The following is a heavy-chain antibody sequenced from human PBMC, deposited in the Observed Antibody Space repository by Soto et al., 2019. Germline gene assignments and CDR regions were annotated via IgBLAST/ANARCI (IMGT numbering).Heavy chain of an antibody. Sequence: DVQLVESGGGLVQPGGSLRLSCAASGFTLSSYEMIWVRQAPGKGLEWISFIANSGSGSTTYYADSVKGRFSISRDNAKNSLYLQMNSLRAEDTAVYFCARAQGDWLLDYWGQGTLVTVSS. CDR1: GFTLSSYE. CDR3: ARAQGDWLLDY. V-gene: IGHV3-48*03. CDR2: IANSGSGSTT. J-gene: IGHJ4*02. D-gene: IGHD3-9*01.